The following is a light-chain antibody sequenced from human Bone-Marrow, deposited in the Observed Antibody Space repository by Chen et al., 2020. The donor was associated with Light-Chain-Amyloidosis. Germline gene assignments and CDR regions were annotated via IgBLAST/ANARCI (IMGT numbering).Light chain of an antibody. Sequence: DIQMTQSPSSLSASVGDRVTITCQASQYITNHLNWYQQKPGKAPKLLISDASNLEPGVPSRFSGSGSWTDLTFTVSSLQPEDIGTYYCQQYDNPVFTFGPGTTVNIK. V-gene: IGKV1-33*01. CDR2: DAS. J-gene: IGKJ3*01. CDR1: QYITNH. CDR3: QQYDNPVFT.